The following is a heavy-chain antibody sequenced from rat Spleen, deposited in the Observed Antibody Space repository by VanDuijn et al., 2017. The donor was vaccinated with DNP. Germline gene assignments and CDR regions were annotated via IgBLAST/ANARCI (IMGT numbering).Heavy chain of an antibody. CDR3: IRWNSGHFDY. J-gene: IGHJ2*01. D-gene: IGHD4-3*01. Sequence: EVQLVESGGDLVQPGRSLKLSCAASGFTFSDYYMAWVRQAPTKGLEWVAYIGSDGYAPYYGDSVKGRFTISRDNAKSTLYLQMNSLRSEDMATYYCIRWNSGHFDYWGQGVMVIVSS. CDR2: IGSDGYAP. V-gene: IGHV5-22*01. CDR1: GFTFSDYY.